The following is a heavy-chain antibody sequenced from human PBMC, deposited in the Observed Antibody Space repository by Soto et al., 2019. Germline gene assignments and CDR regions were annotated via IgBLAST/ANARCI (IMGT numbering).Heavy chain of an antibody. V-gene: IGHV3-30-3*01. D-gene: IGHD3-9*01. CDR3: ARDYDILTGPDYGMDV. CDR1: GFTFSSYA. CDR2: ISYDGSNK. Sequence: QVQLVESGGGVVQPGRSLRLSCAASGFTFSSYAMHWVRQAPGKGLEWVAVISYDGSNKYYADSVKGRFTISRDNSTNTLYLQMNSLRAEDTAVYYCARDYDILTGPDYGMDVWGQGTTVTVSS. J-gene: IGHJ6*02.